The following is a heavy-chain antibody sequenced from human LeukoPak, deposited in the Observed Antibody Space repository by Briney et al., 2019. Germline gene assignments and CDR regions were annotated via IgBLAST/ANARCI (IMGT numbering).Heavy chain of an antibody. J-gene: IGHJ6*02. Sequence: ASVKVSFKASGYTFTIYGISWVRQAPGQGGEWMGWISAYNGNTNYSQKLQGRGTITTDTSTSTAYMELRSLRSDDTAVYYCARLGGPRDYYYGMDVWGQGTPVTVSS. D-gene: IGHD2-15*01. CDR1: GYTFTIYG. CDR2: ISAYNGNT. CDR3: ARLGGPRDYYYGMDV. V-gene: IGHV1-18*01.